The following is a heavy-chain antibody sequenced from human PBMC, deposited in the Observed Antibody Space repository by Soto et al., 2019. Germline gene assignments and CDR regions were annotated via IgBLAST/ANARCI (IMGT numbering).Heavy chain of an antibody. J-gene: IGHJ4*02. CDR2: IYYSGST. Sequence: QVQLQESGPGLVKPSQTLSLTCTVSGGSISSGGYYWSWIRQHPGKGLEWIGYIYYSGSTYYNPSLKSRVTISVDPSKNQFSLKLSSVTAADTAVYYCARFKVWLATNYFDYWGQGTLVTVSS. CDR3: ARFKVWLATNYFDY. D-gene: IGHD6-19*01. CDR1: GGSISSGGYY. V-gene: IGHV4-31*03.